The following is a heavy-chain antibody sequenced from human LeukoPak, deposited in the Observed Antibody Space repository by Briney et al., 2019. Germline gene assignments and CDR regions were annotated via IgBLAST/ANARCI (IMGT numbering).Heavy chain of an antibody. J-gene: IGHJ4*02. CDR2: ISYDGSNK. D-gene: IGHD3-22*01. CDR1: GFTFSSYG. V-gene: IGHV3-30*03. CDR3: ARSVVVISYYFDY. Sequence: GRSLRLSCAASGFTFSSYGMHWVRQAPGKGLEWVAVISYDGSNKYYADSVKGRFTISRDNSKNTLYLQMNSLRAEDTAVYYCARSVVVISYYFDYWGQGTLVTVSS.